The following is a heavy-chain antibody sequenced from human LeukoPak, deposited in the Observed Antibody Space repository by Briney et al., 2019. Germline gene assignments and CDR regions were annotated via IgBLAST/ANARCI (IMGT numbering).Heavy chain of an antibody. J-gene: IGHJ6*03. V-gene: IGHV1-2*02. Sequence: ASVKVSCKASGYTFTGYYMHWVRQAPGQGLEWMGWINPNSGGTNYAQKFQGRVTMTRDTSISTAYMELSRLRSDDTAVYYCAREGTEITMIVVVNYYYYMDVWGKGTTVTVSS. D-gene: IGHD3-22*01. CDR2: INPNSGGT. CDR1: GYTFTGYY. CDR3: AREGTEITMIVVVNYYYYMDV.